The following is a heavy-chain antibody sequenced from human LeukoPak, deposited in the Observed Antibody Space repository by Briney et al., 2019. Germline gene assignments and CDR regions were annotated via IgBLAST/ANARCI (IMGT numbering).Heavy chain of an antibody. V-gene: IGHV4-59*12. J-gene: IGHJ4*02. CDR2: IYYSGST. CDR3: ARSSRFPLTPLDY. CDR1: GGSISSYY. Sequence: SETLSLTCTVSGGSISSYYWSWIRQPPGKGLEWIGYIYYSGSTNYNPSLKSRVTMSVDTSKNQFSLKLSSVTAADTAVYYCARSSRFPLTPLDYWGQGTLVTVSS. D-gene: IGHD2-2*01.